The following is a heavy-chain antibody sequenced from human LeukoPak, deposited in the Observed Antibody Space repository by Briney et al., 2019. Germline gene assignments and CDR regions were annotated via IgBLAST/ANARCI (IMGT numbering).Heavy chain of an antibody. CDR2: MYTSGST. J-gene: IGHJ6*03. V-gene: IGHV4-61*02. CDR3: ARGTTMVRGAYYYYYMDV. Sequence: SETLSLTCTVSGGSISSGSYYWSWIRQPAGKGLEWIGRMYTSGSTNYNPSLKSRVTISVDTSKNQFSLKLSSVTAADTAVYYCARGTTMVRGAYYYYYMDVWGQGTLVTVSS. D-gene: IGHD3-10*01. CDR1: GGSISSGSYY.